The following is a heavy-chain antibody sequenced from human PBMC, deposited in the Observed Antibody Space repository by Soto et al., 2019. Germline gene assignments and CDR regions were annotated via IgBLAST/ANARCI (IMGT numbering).Heavy chain of an antibody. V-gene: IGHV4-59*08. Sequence: QVQLQESGPGLVKPSETLSLTCTVSGDSISSYNLAWIRQPPGKGLEWIGYFRSGGGTSYNPSLKSRVTISADTSMKQFPLRLISVPAADTAVYYCVRQGIGVLHGLVDVWGHGTTFTVSS. D-gene: IGHD3-10*01. CDR2: FRSGGGT. J-gene: IGHJ6*02. CDR1: GDSISSYN. CDR3: VRQGIGVLHGLVDV.